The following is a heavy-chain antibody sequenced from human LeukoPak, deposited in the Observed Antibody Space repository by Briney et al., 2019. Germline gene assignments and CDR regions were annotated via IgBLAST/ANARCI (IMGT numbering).Heavy chain of an antibody. Sequence: GGSLRLSCAASGFTFSSYAMCWVRQAPGKGLGWVSAISGSGGSTYYADSVKGRFTISRDNSKNTLYLQMNSLRAEDTAVYYCAKDTHFDYDSSGYIDYWGQGTLVTVSS. V-gene: IGHV3-23*01. CDR1: GFTFSSYA. D-gene: IGHD3-22*01. CDR3: AKDTHFDYDSSGYIDY. J-gene: IGHJ4*02. CDR2: ISGSGGST.